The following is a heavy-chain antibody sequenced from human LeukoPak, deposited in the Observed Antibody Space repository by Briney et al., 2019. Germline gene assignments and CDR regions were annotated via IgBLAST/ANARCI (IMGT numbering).Heavy chain of an antibody. Sequence: GRSLRLSCAASGFTFSSYAMSWVRKPPGKGLEWVSAISGSGGSTYYADSVKGRFTISRDNSKNTLYLQMNSLRAEDTAVYYCAKKAWSGIDYWGQGTLVTVSS. V-gene: IGHV3-23*01. CDR2: ISGSGGST. CDR1: GFTFSSYA. D-gene: IGHD3-3*01. CDR3: AKKAWSGIDY. J-gene: IGHJ4*02.